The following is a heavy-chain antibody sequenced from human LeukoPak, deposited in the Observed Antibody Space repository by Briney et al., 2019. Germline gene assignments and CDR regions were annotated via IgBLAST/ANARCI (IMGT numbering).Heavy chain of an antibody. J-gene: IGHJ4*02. V-gene: IGHV4-59*01. CDR3: ARELGTYFDY. Sequence: SETLSLTCTVSGGSISSYYRSWIRQPPGKGLEWIGYIYYSGSTNYNPSLKSRVTISVDTSKNQFSLKLSSVTAADTAVYYCARELGTYFDYWGQGTLVTVSS. D-gene: IGHD3/OR15-3a*01. CDR1: GGSISSYY. CDR2: IYYSGST.